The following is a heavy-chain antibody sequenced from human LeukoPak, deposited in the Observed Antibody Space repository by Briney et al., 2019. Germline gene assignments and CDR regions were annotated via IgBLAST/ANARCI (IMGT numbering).Heavy chain of an antibody. Sequence: PGGSLRLSCAASGFTFSSYAMSWVRQAPGKRLEWVSAISGSGGSTYYADSVKGRFTISRDNSKNTLYLQMNSLRAEDTAVYYCAKADMTTVTIYYYYGMDVWGQGTTVTVSS. CDR2: ISGSGGST. CDR1: GFTFSSYA. CDR3: AKADMTTVTIYYYYGMDV. D-gene: IGHD4-17*01. V-gene: IGHV3-23*01. J-gene: IGHJ6*02.